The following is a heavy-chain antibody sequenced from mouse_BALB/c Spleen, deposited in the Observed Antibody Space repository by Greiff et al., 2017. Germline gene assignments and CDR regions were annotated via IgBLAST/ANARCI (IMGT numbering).Heavy chain of an antibody. CDR3: ARSYYGLLVFDY. CDR1: GFNIKDTY. J-gene: IGHJ2*01. D-gene: IGHD1-2*01. Sequence: VQLKQSGAELVKPGASVKLSCTASGFNIKDTYMHWVKQRPEQGLEWIGRIDPANGNTKYDPKFQGKATITADTSSNTAYLQLSSLTSEDTAVYYCARSYYGLLVFDYWGQGTTLTVSS. V-gene: IGHV14-3*02. CDR2: IDPANGNT.